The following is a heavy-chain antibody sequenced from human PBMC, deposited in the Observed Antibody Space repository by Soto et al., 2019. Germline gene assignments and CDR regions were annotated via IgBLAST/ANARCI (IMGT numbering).Heavy chain of an antibody. Sequence: QVQLVQSGAEVKKPGSSVKVSCKASGGTFSSYSINWVRQAPGQGLEWMGEIIPIFGTANYAQKFQGRVTITADESTSTAYMELGSLRTGDTAVYYCAREGGRHSGGIDYWGQGTLVTVSS. J-gene: IGHJ4*02. CDR3: AREGGRHSGGIDY. D-gene: IGHD3-16*01. V-gene: IGHV1-69*01. CDR2: IIPIFGTA. CDR1: GGTFSSYS.